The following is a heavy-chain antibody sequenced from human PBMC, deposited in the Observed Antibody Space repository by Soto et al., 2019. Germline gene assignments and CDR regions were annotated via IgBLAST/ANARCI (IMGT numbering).Heavy chain of an antibody. CDR1: GFRFITRA. J-gene: IGHJ5*01. Sequence: GGSLRLSCAASGFRFITRAMSWVRQAPGKGLEWVASIRPGGDSTYYADSVKGRFAVSRDNSNVTLYLQMDSLRVEDTAIYYCTTHEEGAPWAGGFDSWGQGTLVTVSS. V-gene: IGHV3-23*01. CDR3: TTHEEGAPWAGGFDS. D-gene: IGHD1-26*01. CDR2: IRPGGDST.